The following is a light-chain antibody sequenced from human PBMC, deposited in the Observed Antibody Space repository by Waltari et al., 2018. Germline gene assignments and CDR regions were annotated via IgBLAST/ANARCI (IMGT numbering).Light chain of an antibody. Sequence: QSVLTQPPSATGSPGQSVTISCTGTNSDVGAYNYVSWYQQHPGKVPKLLIYEVTKRSSGCPDRVSGSKSGNTASLTVSGLQADDEADYYGSSDAHNNHFVFGTGTKVTVL. J-gene: IGLJ1*01. CDR2: EVT. CDR3: SSDAHNNHFV. V-gene: IGLV2-8*01. CDR1: NSDVGAYNY.